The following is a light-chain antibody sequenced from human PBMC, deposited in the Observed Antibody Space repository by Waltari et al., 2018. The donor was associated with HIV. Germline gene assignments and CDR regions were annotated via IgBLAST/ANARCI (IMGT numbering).Light chain of an antibody. CDR2: EVT. J-gene: IGLJ3*02. Sequence: QSALTQPASVSGSPGQSIALTCTGSSSDIGYYDYVSLYQQYPGQAPRALMSEVTSRPSGTSSRFSGSKSATTAFLAISKLQTDDEADYFCSSYTRRGTVVFGGGTRLTVL. CDR3: SSYTRRGTVV. V-gene: IGLV2-14*01. CDR1: SSDIGYYDY.